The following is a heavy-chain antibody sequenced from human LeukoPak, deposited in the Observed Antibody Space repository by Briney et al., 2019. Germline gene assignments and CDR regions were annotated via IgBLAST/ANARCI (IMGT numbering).Heavy chain of an antibody. Sequence: GGSLRLSCEGSGFTFSSYWMSWVRQAPGKGLEWVANIKEDGNEKYYVDSVKGRFTVSRDNPKNTLYLQMNSLRAEDTAVYYCAKDLVGATGGLDYWGQGTLVTVSS. V-gene: IGHV3-7*01. J-gene: IGHJ4*02. CDR2: IKEDGNEK. CDR3: AKDLVGATGGLDY. D-gene: IGHD1-26*01. CDR1: GFTFSSYW.